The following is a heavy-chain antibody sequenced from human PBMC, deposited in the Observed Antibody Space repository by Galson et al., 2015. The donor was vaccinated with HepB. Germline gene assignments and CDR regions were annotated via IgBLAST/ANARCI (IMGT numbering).Heavy chain of an antibody. V-gene: IGHV7-4-1*02. CDR2: INTNTGNP. CDR1: GYTFTNYA. D-gene: IGHD1-26*01. Sequence: SVKVSCKASGYTFTNYAMNWVRQAPGQGLEWMGWINTNTGNPTYAQGFTGRFVFSLDTSVNTAYLQISSLKAGDTAVYYCARVWGGWTIVGSTAPDYWGQGTLVTVSS. CDR3: ARVWGGWTIVGSTAPDY. J-gene: IGHJ4*02.